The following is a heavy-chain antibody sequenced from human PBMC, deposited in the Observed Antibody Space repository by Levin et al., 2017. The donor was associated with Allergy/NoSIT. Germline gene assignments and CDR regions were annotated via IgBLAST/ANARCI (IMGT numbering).Heavy chain of an antibody. CDR2: IYPGDSDT. CDR1: GYSFTSYW. CDR3: AGAAGNYFDY. D-gene: IGHD6-13*01. J-gene: IGHJ4*02. Sequence: PGGSVRLSCKGSGYSFTSYWIGWVRQMPGKGLEWMGIIYPGDSDTRYSPSFQGQVTISADKSISTAYLQWSSLKASDTAMYYCAGAAGNYFDYWGQGTLVTVSS. V-gene: IGHV5-51*01.